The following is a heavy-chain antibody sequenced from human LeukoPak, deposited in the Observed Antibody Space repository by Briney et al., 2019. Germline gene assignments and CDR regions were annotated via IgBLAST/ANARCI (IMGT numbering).Heavy chain of an antibody. CDR3: ARAPGPASMDV. V-gene: IGHV3-48*03. J-gene: IGHJ6*03. CDR1: GFTFSSFE. D-gene: IGHD3-10*01. Sequence: GGSLRPSCAASGFTFSSFEMNWVRRAPGKGLEWVSYISTTGGTIYYADSVKGRFTISRDNAKNSLYLQMNSLRAEDTAVYYCARAPGPASMDVWGKGTTVTVSS. CDR2: ISTTGGTI.